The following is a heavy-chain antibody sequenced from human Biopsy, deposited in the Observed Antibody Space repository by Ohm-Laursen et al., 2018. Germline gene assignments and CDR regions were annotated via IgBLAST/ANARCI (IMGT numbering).Heavy chain of an antibody. V-gene: IGHV4-34*01. D-gene: IGHD3-3*01. CDR2: INHSGST. CDR1: GGSFSGTY. Sequence: GTLSLTCPVSGGSFSGTYWSWIRQTPGKGLEWIGEINHSGSTKYNPSFESRVTISVDTSKNQFSLNLFSVTAADAARYFCARGEYYAYWSGARKLNYFDYWGQGTLVIVS. CDR3: ARGEYYAYWSGARKLNYFDY. J-gene: IGHJ4*02.